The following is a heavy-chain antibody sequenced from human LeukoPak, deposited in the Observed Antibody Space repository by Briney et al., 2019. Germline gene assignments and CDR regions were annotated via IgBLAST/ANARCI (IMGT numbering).Heavy chain of an antibody. J-gene: IGHJ4*02. V-gene: IGHV1-2*02. CDR2: INPNSDGT. CDR3: ARGSLAGRTTIQL. Sequence: ASVKLSCTSAGYTFTGYYMHWVRQAPGQGLELMGGINPNSDGTNYAQKFQGRVTMTRDTSISTAYKELSRLRSDDTAVYYCARGSLAGRTTIQLWGQGTLVTVSS. D-gene: IGHD4-17*01. CDR1: GYTFTGYY.